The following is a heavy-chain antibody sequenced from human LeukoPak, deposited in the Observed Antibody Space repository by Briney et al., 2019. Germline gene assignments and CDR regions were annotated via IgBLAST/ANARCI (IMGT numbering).Heavy chain of an antibody. Sequence: GGSLRLSCAASGFTFSSYGMHWVRQAPGKGLEWVAVISYDGSNKYYADSVKGRFTISSDNSKNTLYLQMNSLRAEDTAVYYCARDRSITMIVVVSNDAFDIWGQGTMVTVSS. D-gene: IGHD3-22*01. J-gene: IGHJ3*02. CDR3: ARDRSITMIVVVSNDAFDI. CDR2: ISYDGSNK. CDR1: GFTFSSYG. V-gene: IGHV3-30*19.